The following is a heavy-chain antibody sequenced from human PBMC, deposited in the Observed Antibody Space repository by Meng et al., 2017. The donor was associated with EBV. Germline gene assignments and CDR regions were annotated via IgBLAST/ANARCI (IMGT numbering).Heavy chain of an antibody. D-gene: IGHD6-19*01. J-gene: IGHJ4*02. CDR2: INPNSGGT. CDR3: ARVGIAVAGTGDY. V-gene: IGHV1-2*06. Sequence: QGEVVQSGAEVEKPGAAVKVSCKASGYTFTGYYMHWVRQAPGQGLEWMGRINPNSGGTNYAQKFQGRVTMTRDTSISTAYMELSRLRSDDTAVYYCARVGIAVAGTGDYWGQGTLVTVSS. CDR1: GYTFTGYY.